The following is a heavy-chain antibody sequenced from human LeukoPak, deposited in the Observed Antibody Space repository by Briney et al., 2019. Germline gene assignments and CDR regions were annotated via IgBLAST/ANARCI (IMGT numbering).Heavy chain of an antibody. CDR2: INHSGST. Sequence: SETLSLTCAVYGGSFSGYYWGWIRQPPGKGLEWIGEINHSGSTNYNPSLKSRVTISVDTSKNQFSLKLSSVTAADTAVYYCARGVYDFWSGYRDWFDPWGQGTLVTVSS. J-gene: IGHJ5*02. CDR3: ARGVYDFWSGYRDWFDP. D-gene: IGHD3-3*01. CDR1: GGSFSGYY. V-gene: IGHV4-34*01.